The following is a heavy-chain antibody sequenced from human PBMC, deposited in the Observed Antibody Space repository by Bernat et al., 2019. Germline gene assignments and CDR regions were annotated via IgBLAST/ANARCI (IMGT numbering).Heavy chain of an antibody. CDR2: IYPGDSDT. CDR3: ARLPYYDFWSGYYASYMDV. V-gene: IGHV5-51*01. D-gene: IGHD3-3*01. Sequence: EVQLVQSGAEVKKPGESLKISCKGSGYSFTSYWIGWVRQMPGKGLEWMGIIYPGDSDTRYSPSFHGPVTISADKSISTAYLQWSSLKASDTAMYYCARLPYYDFWSGYYASYMDVWGKGTTVTVSS. J-gene: IGHJ6*03. CDR1: GYSFTSYW.